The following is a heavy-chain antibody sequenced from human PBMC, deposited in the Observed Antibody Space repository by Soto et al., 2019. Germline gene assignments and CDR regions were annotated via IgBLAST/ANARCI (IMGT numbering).Heavy chain of an antibody. CDR1: GFSFTSYD. D-gene: IGHD3-10*01. V-gene: IGHV3-30-3*01. J-gene: IGHJ4*02. Sequence: QVLLVESGGGVVQPGRSLRLSCAASGFSFTSYDIYWVRQAPGKGLEWVAVTSIDGNTKYYADSVQGRFTVSRDNSKDPLYLEMTSLRPQATSVYYCARNYGSALDYWGQGTPVTVSS. CDR3: ARNYGSALDY. CDR2: TSIDGNTK.